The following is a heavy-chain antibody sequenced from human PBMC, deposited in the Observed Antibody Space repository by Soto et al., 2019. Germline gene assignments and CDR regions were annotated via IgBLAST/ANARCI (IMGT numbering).Heavy chain of an antibody. J-gene: IGHJ3*02. D-gene: IGHD3-22*01. Sequence: GGSLRLSCAASGFAFSNAWMSWVRQAPGKGLEWVGRIKSKTDGGTTDYAAPVKGRFTISRDDSKNTLYLQMNSLKTEDTAVYYCTTDRLSITMIVVVPDAFDIWGQGTMVTVSS. CDR3: TTDRLSITMIVVVPDAFDI. CDR2: IKSKTDGGTT. CDR1: GFAFSNAW. V-gene: IGHV3-15*01.